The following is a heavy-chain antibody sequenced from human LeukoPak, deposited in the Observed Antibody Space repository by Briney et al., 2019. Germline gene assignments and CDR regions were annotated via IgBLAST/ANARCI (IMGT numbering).Heavy chain of an antibody. Sequence: SETLSLTCTVSGGSISSYYWSWIRQPAEKGLEWIGRIYTSGSTNYNPSLKSRVTMSVDTSRNQFSLKLSSVTAADTAVYYCARGGYSYYYYYGMDVWGQGTTVTVSS. CDR2: IYTSGST. CDR3: ARGGYSYYYYYGMDV. V-gene: IGHV4-4*07. CDR1: GGSISSYY. D-gene: IGHD5-18*01. J-gene: IGHJ6*02.